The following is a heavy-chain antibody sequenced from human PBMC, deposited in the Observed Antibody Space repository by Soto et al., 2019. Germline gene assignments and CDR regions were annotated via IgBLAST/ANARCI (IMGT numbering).Heavy chain of an antibody. CDR1: GFTFSSYA. CDR3: AKRRGAGGHFDY. CDR2: VSIGGST. Sequence: GGSLRLSCAASGFTFSSYAMGWVRQGPGKGLEWVAVVSIGGSTHYADSVRGRFTISRDNSKNTLSLQMNSLTAEETAVYFCAKRRGAGGHFDYWGQGALVTVS. V-gene: IGHV3-23*01. D-gene: IGHD2-15*01. J-gene: IGHJ4*02.